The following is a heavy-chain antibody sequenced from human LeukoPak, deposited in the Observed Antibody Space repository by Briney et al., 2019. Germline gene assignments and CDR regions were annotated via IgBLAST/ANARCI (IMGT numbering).Heavy chain of an antibody. CDR1: GIPFSDYY. Sequence: PGGSLRLSCVVSGIPFSDYYMNWIRQSPGKGLEWMSYMSSSSSYTDYADSVKGRFTIYRDNAKSALYLHMNSLSLEDTAVYYCAAGPAADFWGQGTLVTVSS. CDR2: MSSSSSYT. V-gene: IGHV3-11*03. D-gene: IGHD6-13*01. J-gene: IGHJ4*02. CDR3: AAGPAADF.